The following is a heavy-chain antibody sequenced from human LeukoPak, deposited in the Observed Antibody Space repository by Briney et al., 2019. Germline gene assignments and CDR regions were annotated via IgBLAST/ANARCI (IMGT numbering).Heavy chain of an antibody. V-gene: IGHV4-59*01. CDR2: IYYSGST. CDR1: GGSISSYY. J-gene: IGHJ4*02. CDR3: ARGWAAMAPFDY. D-gene: IGHD5-18*01. Sequence: PSETLSLTCTVSGGSISSYYWSWIRQPPGKGLEWIGYIYYSGSTNYNPSLKSRVTTSVDTSKNQFSLKLSSVTAADTAVYYCARGWAAMAPFDYWGQGTLVTVSS.